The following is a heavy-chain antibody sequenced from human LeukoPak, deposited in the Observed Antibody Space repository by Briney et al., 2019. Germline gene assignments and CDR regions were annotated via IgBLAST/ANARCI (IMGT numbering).Heavy chain of an antibody. J-gene: IGHJ4*02. CDR3: AITGGLGGPLDY. Sequence: ASVKVSCKASGYTFTSYYMHWVRQAPGQGLEWMGWINPNSGGTNYAQKFQGRVTMTRDTSISTAYMDLIRLRSDDTALYYCAITGGLGGPLDYWGQGTLVTVSS. V-gene: IGHV1-2*02. CDR2: INPNSGGT. D-gene: IGHD3-16*01. CDR1: GYTFTSYY.